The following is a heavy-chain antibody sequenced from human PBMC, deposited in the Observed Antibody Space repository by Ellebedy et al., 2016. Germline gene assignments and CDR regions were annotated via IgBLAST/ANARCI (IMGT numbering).Heavy chain of an antibody. D-gene: IGHD4-17*01. Sequence: GESLKISXAASGFTFSSYAMSWVRQAPGKGLEWVSAISGSGGSTYYADSVKGRFTISRDNSKNTLYLQMNSLRAEDTAVYYCAKEAGPDYGDYYFDYWGQGTLVTVSS. CDR2: ISGSGGST. V-gene: IGHV3-23*01. J-gene: IGHJ4*02. CDR1: GFTFSSYA. CDR3: AKEAGPDYGDYYFDY.